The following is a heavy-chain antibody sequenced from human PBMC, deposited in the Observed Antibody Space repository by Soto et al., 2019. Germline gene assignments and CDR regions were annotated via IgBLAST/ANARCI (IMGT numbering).Heavy chain of an antibody. CDR2: ITASGRST. CDR3: AKGGPSFYYYGVDV. CDR1: GLTFSTYA. V-gene: IGHV3-23*01. Sequence: EVQVLESGGGLVQPGGSLRLSCAASGLTFSTYAMTWVHQSPGKGLEWVSTITASGRSTHYADSVKGRFTISRDNSNNTLYLQMDSLRAEDTALYYCAKGGPSFYYYGVDVWGQGTTVTVSS. D-gene: IGHD1-26*01. J-gene: IGHJ6*02.